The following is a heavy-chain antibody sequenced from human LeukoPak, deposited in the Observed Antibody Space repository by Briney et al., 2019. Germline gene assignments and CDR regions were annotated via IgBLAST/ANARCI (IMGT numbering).Heavy chain of an antibody. CDR3: ARFMSLVAGNGGDY. V-gene: IGHV3-21*01. CDR1: GFTFSSYS. CDR2: ISSSSSYI. D-gene: IGHD6-19*01. J-gene: IGHJ4*02. Sequence: GGSLRLSCAASGFTFSSYSMNWVRQAPGKGLEWVPSISSSSSYIYYADSVKGRFTISRDNAKNSLYLQMNSLRAEDTAVYYCARFMSLVAGNGGDYRGQGTLVTVSS.